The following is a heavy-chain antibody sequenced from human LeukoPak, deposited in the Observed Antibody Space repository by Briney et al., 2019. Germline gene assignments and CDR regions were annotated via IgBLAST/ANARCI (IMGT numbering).Heavy chain of an antibody. CDR2: VIPNFGTA. CDR1: GGSFSSYA. Sequence: ASVKVSCKASGGSFSSYAIRWVRQDPGPGLEWVGGVIPNFGTAKYAQKSQGRVTITADKSTSTAYMELSSQRSEHTAVYYCASQLRYFDWLFLLKPAENYYYYMDVWGKGTTVTISS. CDR3: ASQLRYFDWLFLLKPAENYYYYMDV. D-gene: IGHD3-9*01. V-gene: IGHV1-69*06. J-gene: IGHJ6*03.